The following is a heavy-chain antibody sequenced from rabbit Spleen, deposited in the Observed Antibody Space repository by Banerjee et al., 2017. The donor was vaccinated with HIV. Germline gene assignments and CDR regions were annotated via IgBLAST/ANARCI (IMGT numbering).Heavy chain of an antibody. D-gene: IGHD6-1*01. CDR1: GFSFSSNYY. CDR2: IYAGSSGST. J-gene: IGHJ3*01. V-gene: IGHV1S45*01. Sequence: QEQLLESGGGLVKPEGSLKLSCTGSGFSFSSNYYICWVRQAPGKGLEWIACIYAGSSGSTYYASWAKGRFTISKTSSTTVTLQMTSLTAADTATYFCARGIGYGYAGDAYPPYAMDLWGQGTLVTVS. CDR3: ARGIGYGYAGDAYPPYAMDL.